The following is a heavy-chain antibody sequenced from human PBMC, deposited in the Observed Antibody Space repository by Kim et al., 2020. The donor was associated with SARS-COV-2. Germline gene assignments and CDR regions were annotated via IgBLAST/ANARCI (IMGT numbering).Heavy chain of an antibody. CDR3: ASGSGSYYKIFLVDY. CDR2: ISSSSSYI. J-gene: IGHJ4*02. V-gene: IGHV3-21*01. Sequence: GGSLRLSCAASGFTFSSYSMNWVRQAPGKGLEWVSSISSSSSYIYYADSVKGRFTISRDNAKNSLYLQMNSLRAEDTAVYYCASGSGSYYKIFLVDYWGQGTLVTVSS. D-gene: IGHD3-10*01. CDR1: GFTFSSYS.